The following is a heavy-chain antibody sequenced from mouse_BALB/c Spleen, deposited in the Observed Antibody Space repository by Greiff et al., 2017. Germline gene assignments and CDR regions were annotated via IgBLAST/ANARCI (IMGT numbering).Heavy chain of an antibody. Sequence: EVMVVESGGGLVQPGGSLKLSCAASGFTFSSYTMPWVRQTPEKRLEWVAYISNGGGSTYYPDTVTGRFTISRYNAKNTLYLQLSSLKSEDTAMYYCAIRGNYAMDYWGQGTSVTVSA. D-gene: IGHD1-1*02. CDR2: ISNGGGST. CDR3: AIRGNYAMDY. J-gene: IGHJ4*01. CDR1: GFTFSSYT. V-gene: IGHV5-12-2*01.